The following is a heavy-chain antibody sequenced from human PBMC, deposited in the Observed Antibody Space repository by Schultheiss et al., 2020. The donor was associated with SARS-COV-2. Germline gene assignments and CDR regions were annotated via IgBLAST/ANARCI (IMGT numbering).Heavy chain of an antibody. CDR1: GFTFSSYG. CDR3: ARGRSYYYGMDV. V-gene: IGHV3-30*03. CDR2: ISYDGSNK. J-gene: IGHJ6*02. Sequence: GGSLRLSCAASGFTFSSYGMHWVRQAPGKGLEWVAVISYDGSNKYYADSVKGRFTISRDNSKSTRYLQMNSLRAEDTAVYYCARGRSYYYGMDVWGQGTTVTVAS.